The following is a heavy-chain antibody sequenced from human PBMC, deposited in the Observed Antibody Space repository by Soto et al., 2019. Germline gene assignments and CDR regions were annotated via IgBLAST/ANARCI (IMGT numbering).Heavy chain of an antibody. CDR3: ARGPEGVYYYYYGMDV. Sequence: GASVKVSCKASGGTFSSYAISWVRQAPGQGLEWMGGIIPIFGTANYAQKFQGRVTITADESTSTAYMELSSLRSEDTAVYYCARGPEGVYYYYYGMDVWGQGTTVTSP. CDR1: GGTFSSYA. V-gene: IGHV1-69*13. J-gene: IGHJ6*02. CDR2: IIPIFGTA. D-gene: IGHD6-13*01.